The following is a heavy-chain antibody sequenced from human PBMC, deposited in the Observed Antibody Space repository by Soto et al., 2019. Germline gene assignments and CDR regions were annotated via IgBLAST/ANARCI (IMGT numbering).Heavy chain of an antibody. CDR1: GFPCSYAW. J-gene: IGHJ4*02. CDR2: IKREADGGTR. V-gene: IGHV3-15*01. CDR3: VTYDYVWGSHRYSWAY. D-gene: IGHD3-16*02. Sequence: EVQLVESGGGLVKPGESLRLSCEASGFPCSYAWMSWVRQAPGKGLEWVARIKREADGGTRDYAAPAEGRFTISRDDSRSTLSQQMNSLKTEDTAVYFCVTYDYVWGSHRYSWAYWGLGTLVTVSA.